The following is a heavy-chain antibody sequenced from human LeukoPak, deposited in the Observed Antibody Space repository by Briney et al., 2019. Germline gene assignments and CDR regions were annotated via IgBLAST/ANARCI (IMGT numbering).Heavy chain of an antibody. J-gene: IGHJ4*02. CDR2: IRSSSSYV. V-gene: IGHV3-21*01. CDR3: ARVRSRGWSNPLDY. Sequence: GGSLRLPCAASGFTFSSYSMNWVRQAPGKGLEWVSSIRSSSSYVYYADSVKGRFTISRDNAKNSLYLQMNSLSAEDTAVYFCARVRSRGWSNPLDYWAREPWSPSPQ. CDR1: GFTFSSYS. D-gene: IGHD3-10*01.